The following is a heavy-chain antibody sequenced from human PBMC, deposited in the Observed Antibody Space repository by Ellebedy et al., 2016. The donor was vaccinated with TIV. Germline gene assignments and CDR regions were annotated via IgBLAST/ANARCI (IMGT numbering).Heavy chain of an antibody. V-gene: IGHV3-30*02. D-gene: IGHD6-19*01. CDR2: IRYDGSNT. CDR3: AKAPQGVAGIYYFDS. Sequence: GKSLKISCAASGFSFSSYGMHWVRQAPGKGLEWVAFIRYDGSNTYSADSVKGRFTISRGDSQSTLYLQMNSLTTDDTAVYYCAKAPQGVAGIYYFDSWGQGTLVTVSS. CDR1: GFSFSSYG. J-gene: IGHJ4*02.